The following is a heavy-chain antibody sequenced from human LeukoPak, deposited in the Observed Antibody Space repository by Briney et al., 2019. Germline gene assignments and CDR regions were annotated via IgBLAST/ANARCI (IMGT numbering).Heavy chain of an antibody. D-gene: IGHD2-15*01. CDR1: GFTFSSYA. Sequence: GGSLRLSCAASGFTFSSYAMSWVRQAPGKGLEWVSTISGSGNNIHYAASVKGRFTISRDNSKNTVYLQMNSLRAEDTAVYYRAKVKVVIAATFDHWGQGTLVTVSS. CDR2: ISGSGNNI. J-gene: IGHJ4*02. CDR3: AKVKVVIAATFDH. V-gene: IGHV3-23*01.